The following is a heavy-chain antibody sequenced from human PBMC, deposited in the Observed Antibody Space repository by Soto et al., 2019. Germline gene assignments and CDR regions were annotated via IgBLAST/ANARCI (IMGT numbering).Heavy chain of an antibody. CDR2: IIPIFGTA. Sequence: ASVKVSCKASGGTFSSYAISWVRQAPGQGLEWMGGIIPIFGTANYAQKFQGRVTITADKSKNTLFLQMNSLTVEDTAVYYCAKALRASAYDYWGQGTLVTVSS. J-gene: IGHJ4*02. CDR3: AKALRASAYDY. D-gene: IGHD6-25*01. CDR1: GGTFSSYA. V-gene: IGHV1-69*06.